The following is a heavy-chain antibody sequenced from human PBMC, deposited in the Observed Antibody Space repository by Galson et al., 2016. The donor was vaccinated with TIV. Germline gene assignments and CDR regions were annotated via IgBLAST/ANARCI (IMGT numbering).Heavy chain of an antibody. Sequence: GSLRLSCAASGFTVNSNYMTWVRPAPGKGLEWVSSISISGSYTYYADSVKGRFTISRDNSKSKMYLQMNSLRAEDTAVYYCAKERGSGNYGLGDAFDVWGQGTKVTVSS. CDR3: AKERGSGNYGLGDAFDV. CDR1: GFTVNSNY. CDR2: ISISGSYT. J-gene: IGHJ3*01. V-gene: IGHV3-23*01. D-gene: IGHD1-26*01.